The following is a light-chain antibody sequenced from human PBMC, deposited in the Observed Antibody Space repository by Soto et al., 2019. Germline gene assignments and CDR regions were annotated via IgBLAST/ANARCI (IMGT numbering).Light chain of an antibody. V-gene: IGKV3-15*01. J-gene: IGKJ5*01. CDR3: QQYNNWPPIT. CDR2: GAS. Sequence: EIVMTQSPATLSVSPGERATLSCRASQSVSSNLAWYQQKPGQAPRLLIYGASTRATGIPARFSGSGSGTEFTLTISSLQSEDFAVYYRQQYNNWPPITFGQGTRLE. CDR1: QSVSSN.